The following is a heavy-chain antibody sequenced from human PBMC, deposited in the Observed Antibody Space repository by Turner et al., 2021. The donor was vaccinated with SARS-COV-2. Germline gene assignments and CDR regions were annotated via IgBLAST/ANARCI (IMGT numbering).Heavy chain of an antibody. CDR3: ATGYQLRVNWFDP. Sequence: QVQLVQSGAEVKKPGASVKVSCKISGYTLTALSMYWVRQAPGKGLEWMGGVDPEDGETINAQNFQGRVTMTEDTSTDTAYMELSSLRSEDTAVYVCATGYQLRVNWFDPWGQGTLVTVSS. J-gene: IGHJ5*02. V-gene: IGHV1-24*01. CDR2: VDPEDGET. D-gene: IGHD2-2*01. CDR1: GYTLTALS.